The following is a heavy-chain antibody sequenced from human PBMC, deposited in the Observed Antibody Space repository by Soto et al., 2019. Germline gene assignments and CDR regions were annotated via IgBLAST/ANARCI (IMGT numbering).Heavy chain of an antibody. V-gene: IGHV3-66*01. D-gene: IGHD3-10*01. CDR3: ARGAGSTMAARNFDY. CDR1: GFTISSNY. J-gene: IGHJ4*02. CDR2: INSGGST. Sequence: PGXSLRLSCSASGFTISSNYINWVDPAPGKGLEWVSLINSGGSTYYADSVKGRFTISRDNSKNTVYLQMNSLRAEDTAVYYCARGAGSTMAARNFDYWGQGTLVTVSS.